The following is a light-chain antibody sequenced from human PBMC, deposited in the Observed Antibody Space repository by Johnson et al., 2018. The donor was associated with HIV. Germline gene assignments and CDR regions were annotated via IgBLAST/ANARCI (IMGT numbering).Light chain of an antibody. Sequence: QSVLTQPPSVSAAPGQKVTISCSGSNSNIGNNYVSWYQQLPGTAPKLLIYDNNKRPSGIPYRFSGSKSGTSATLGITGLQTGDEADYYCATWASSLSAGGANYVLGTGTKVTGL. CDR3: ATWASSLSAGGANYV. CDR2: DNN. CDR1: NSNIGNNY. J-gene: IGLJ1*01. V-gene: IGLV1-51*01.